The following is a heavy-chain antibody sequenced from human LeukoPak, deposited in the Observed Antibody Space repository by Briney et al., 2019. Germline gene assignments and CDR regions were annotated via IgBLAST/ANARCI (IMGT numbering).Heavy chain of an antibody. D-gene: IGHD3-10*01. CDR3: ARQSVFGFGELFPFDP. Sequence: SETLSLTCTVSGGSISSYYWSWIRQPAGKGLEWIGRIYTSGSTNYNPSLKSRVTISVDTSKNQFSLKLSSVTAADTAMYYCARQSVFGFGELFPFDPWGQGTLVTVSS. J-gene: IGHJ5*02. CDR2: IYTSGST. V-gene: IGHV4-4*07. CDR1: GGSISSYY.